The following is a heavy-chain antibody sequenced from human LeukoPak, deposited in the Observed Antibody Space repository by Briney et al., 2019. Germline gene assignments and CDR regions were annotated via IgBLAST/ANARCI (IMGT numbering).Heavy chain of an antibody. CDR3: ARGGTYYDSSAYYYSPFDY. CDR1: GGSISSSSYY. D-gene: IGHD3-22*01. Sequence: SETLSLTCTVSGGSISSSSYYWGWIRQPPGKGLEWIGSIYYSGSTYYNPSLKSRVTISVNTSKNQFSLKLSSVTAADTAVYYCARGGTYYDSSAYYYSPFDYWGQGTLVTVSS. J-gene: IGHJ4*02. V-gene: IGHV4-39*01. CDR2: IYYSGST.